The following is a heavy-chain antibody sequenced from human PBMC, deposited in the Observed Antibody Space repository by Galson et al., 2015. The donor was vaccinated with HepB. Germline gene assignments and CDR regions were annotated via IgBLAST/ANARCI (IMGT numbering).Heavy chain of an antibody. CDR3: ARVSTLEWLGALD. Sequence: SVKVSCKASGGTFSTYAISWVRQAPGQGLEWMGRSIPIFDIVNYAQNFQGRLTITADKSTRTAYMELKSLRPEDTAIYYCARVSTLEWLGALDWGQGTLVTVSS. V-gene: IGHV1-69*04. J-gene: IGHJ4*02. CDR2: SIPIFDIV. CDR1: GGTFSTYA. D-gene: IGHD3-10*01.